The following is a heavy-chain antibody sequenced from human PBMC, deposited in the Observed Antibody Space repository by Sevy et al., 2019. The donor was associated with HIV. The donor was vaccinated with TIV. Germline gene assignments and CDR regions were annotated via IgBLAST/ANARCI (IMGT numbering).Heavy chain of an antibody. CDR3: ARVRYYDASGYYYYYYGMDV. Sequence: GGSLRLSCEASGFTVSGNYMAWVRLAPGKGLEWVSLIDSGGSTYYADSVKGRFTISMDNAKNTLYLQMNLLRAEDKAVYFCARVRYYDASGYYYYYYGMDVWRHGTTVTVSS. D-gene: IGHD3-22*01. CDR1: GFTVSGNY. V-gene: IGHV3-66*01. CDR2: IDSGGST. J-gene: IGHJ6*02.